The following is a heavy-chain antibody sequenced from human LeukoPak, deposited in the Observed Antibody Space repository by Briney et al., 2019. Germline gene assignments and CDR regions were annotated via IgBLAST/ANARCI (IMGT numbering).Heavy chain of an antibody. J-gene: IGHJ6*02. Sequence: ASVKVSCKASGFTFSSYAMSWVRQAPGKGLEWVSAISGSGGSTYYADSVKGRFTISRDNSKNTLYLQMNSLRAEDTAVYYCAKSRDYDYYYGMDVWGQGTTVTVSS. CDR1: GFTFSSYA. CDR3: AKSRDYDYYYGMDV. D-gene: IGHD2-21*02. V-gene: IGHV3-23*01. CDR2: ISGSGGST.